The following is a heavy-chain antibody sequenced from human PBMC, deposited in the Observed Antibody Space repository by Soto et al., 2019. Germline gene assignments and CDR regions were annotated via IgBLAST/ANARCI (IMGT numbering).Heavy chain of an antibody. CDR2: IYWDDDK. CDR3: SHSPYIRSSYYFDY. Sequence: QITLKESGPTLVKPTQTLTLTCTFSGFSLSTSGVGVGWIRQPPGKALEWLALIYWDDDKRDSPVLKSRLTLTKHTSKNHVDLTLTNMHPVDTATYYCSHSPYIRSSYYFDYWRQGTLVTPSS. CDR1: GFSLSTSGVG. V-gene: IGHV2-5*02. J-gene: IGHJ4*02. D-gene: IGHD6-6*01.